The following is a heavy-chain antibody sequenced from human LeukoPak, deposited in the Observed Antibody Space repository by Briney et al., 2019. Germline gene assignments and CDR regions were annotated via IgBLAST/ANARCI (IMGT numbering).Heavy chain of an antibody. CDR2: IYYSGST. Sequence: SETLSLTCTVSGGSISSGDYYWSWIRQPPGKGLEWIGYIYYSGSTYYTPSLRGRVTISVDTSKNQFSLKLSSVTAADTAVYYCAREPTYYYDSSGSFPDYWGQGTLVTVSS. D-gene: IGHD3-22*01. CDR3: AREPTYYYDSSGSFPDY. J-gene: IGHJ4*02. CDR1: GGSISSGDYY. V-gene: IGHV4-30-4*01.